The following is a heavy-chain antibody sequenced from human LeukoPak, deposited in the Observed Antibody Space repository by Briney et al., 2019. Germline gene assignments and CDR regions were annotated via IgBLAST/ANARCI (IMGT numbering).Heavy chain of an antibody. Sequence: SETLSLTCTVSGGSISSSSYYWGWIRQPPGKGLEWIGSIYYSGSTYYNPSLKSRVTISVDTSKNQFSLKLSSVTAADTAVYYCARGMEIVQQLVGYWGQGTLVTVSS. CDR2: IYYSGST. D-gene: IGHD6-13*01. V-gene: IGHV4-39*07. J-gene: IGHJ4*02. CDR1: GGSISSSSYY. CDR3: ARGMEIVQQLVGY.